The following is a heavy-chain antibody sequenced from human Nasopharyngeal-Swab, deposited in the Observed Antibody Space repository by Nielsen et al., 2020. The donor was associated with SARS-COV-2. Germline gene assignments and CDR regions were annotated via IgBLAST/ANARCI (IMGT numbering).Heavy chain of an antibody. V-gene: IGHV3-23*01. CDR1: GFTFSSYA. CDR2: ISGGGGNT. CDR3: AKDHALTKVTNRWFDR. Sequence: GESLKISCVASGFTFSSYAMTWVRQAPGKGLEWVSAISGGGGNTYYADSVKGRFTISRDNSQNTLYLQMNSLRAEDTAVYYCAKDHALTKVTNRWFDRWGQGTLVTVSS. J-gene: IGHJ5*02. D-gene: IGHD4-17*01.